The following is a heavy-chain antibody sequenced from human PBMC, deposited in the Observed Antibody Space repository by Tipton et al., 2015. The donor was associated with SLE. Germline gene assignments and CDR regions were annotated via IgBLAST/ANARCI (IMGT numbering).Heavy chain of an antibody. CDR2: ISYSGNT. D-gene: IGHD6-13*01. J-gene: IGHJ6*02. Sequence: TLSLTCTVSGGSISSFYWSWIRQPPGKGLEWIGYISYSGNTNYNPSLKSRVTTSVDTSKNQFSLKLTSVTAADTAVYYCARDGGQRVISGTYDFYYYGLDVWGQGTTVTVSS. V-gene: IGHV4-59*12. CDR1: GGSISSFY. CDR3: ARDGGQRVISGTYDFYYYGLDV.